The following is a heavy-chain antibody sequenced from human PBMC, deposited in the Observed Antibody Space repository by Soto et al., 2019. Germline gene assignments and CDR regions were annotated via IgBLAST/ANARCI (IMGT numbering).Heavy chain of an antibody. CDR1: GFPFTTYG. V-gene: IGHV3-30*03. D-gene: IGHD3-10*01. J-gene: IGHJ4*02. CDR2: ISYDGSNT. Sequence: QVQLVESGGGVVQPGRSLRLSCAASGFPFTTYGMHWVREGPGKGLEWVAVISYDGSNTYYADSVKGRFTISRDNSKNTRYLQMNSLRPEDTALDYCVGGQYYFDYRGQGTLVTVSS. CDR3: VGGQYYFDY.